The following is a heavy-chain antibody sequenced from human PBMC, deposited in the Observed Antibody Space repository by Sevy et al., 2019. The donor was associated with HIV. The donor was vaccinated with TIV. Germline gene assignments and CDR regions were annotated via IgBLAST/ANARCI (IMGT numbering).Heavy chain of an antibody. J-gene: IGHJ3*02. V-gene: IGHV4-59*08. CDR2: VYYTGGT. Sequence: SETLSLTCTVSGGSINSDHWNWIRQPPGNGLEWIGYVYYTGGTNYNPSLKNRVTISVDRTKNQSSLKLTSVTAADTAVYYWARRNDFDIWGQGTMVTVSS. CDR3: ARRNDFDI. CDR1: GGSINSDH.